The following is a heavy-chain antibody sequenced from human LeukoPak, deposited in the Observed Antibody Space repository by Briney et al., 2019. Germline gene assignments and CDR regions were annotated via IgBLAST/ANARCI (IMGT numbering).Heavy chain of an antibody. CDR3: ARGYCSGGSCYSSDY. D-gene: IGHD2-15*01. Sequence: VASVKVSCKASGGTFSSYAISWVRQAPGQGLEWMGEIIPIFGTANYAQKFQGRVTITADESTSTAYMELSSLRSEDTAVYYCARGYCSGGSCYSSDYWGQGTLVTVSS. V-gene: IGHV1-69*13. CDR1: GGTFSSYA. J-gene: IGHJ4*02. CDR2: IIPIFGTA.